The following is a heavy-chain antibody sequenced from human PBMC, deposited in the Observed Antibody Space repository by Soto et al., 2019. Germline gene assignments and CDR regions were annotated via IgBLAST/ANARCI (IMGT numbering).Heavy chain of an antibody. CDR2: IYPGDSDT. D-gene: IGHD6-19*01. CDR1: GYSFTSYW. J-gene: IGHJ6*02. CDR3: ARTPVAGKIRGCYYGMDV. V-gene: IGHV5-51*01. Sequence: GESLKISCKGSGYSFTSYWIGRVRQMPGKGLEWMGIIYPGDSDTRYSPSFQGQVTISADKSISTAYLQWSSLKASDTAMYYCARTPVAGKIRGCYYGMDVWGQGTTVTVSS.